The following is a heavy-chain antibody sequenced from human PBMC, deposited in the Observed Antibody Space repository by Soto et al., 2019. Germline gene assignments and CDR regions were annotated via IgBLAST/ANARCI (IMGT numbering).Heavy chain of an antibody. J-gene: IGHJ3*02. D-gene: IGHD2-8*01. CDR2: INHSGST. Sequence: SETLSVTCAVYGGSFSGYYWSWIRQPPGKGLEWIGEINHSGSTNYNPSPKSRVTISVDTSKNQFSLKLSSVTAADTAVYYCWGYCTNGVCPLPDAFDIWGQGTMVT. CDR3: WGYCTNGVCPLPDAFDI. V-gene: IGHV4-34*01. CDR1: GGSFSGYY.